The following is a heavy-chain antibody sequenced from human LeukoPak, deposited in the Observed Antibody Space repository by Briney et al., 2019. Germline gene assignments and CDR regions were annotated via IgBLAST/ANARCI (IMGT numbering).Heavy chain of an antibody. V-gene: IGHV4-38-2*01. D-gene: IGHD6-19*01. CDR3: ARVFYSSFFDI. J-gene: IGHJ3*02. CDR2: IYHSGST. CDR1: GYSISSGYY. Sequence: SETLSLTCAVSGYSISSGYYWGWIRQPPGKGLEWIGSIYHSGSTYYNPSLKSRVTISVDTSKNQFSLKLSSVTAADTAVYYCARVFYSSFFDIWGQGTMVTVSS.